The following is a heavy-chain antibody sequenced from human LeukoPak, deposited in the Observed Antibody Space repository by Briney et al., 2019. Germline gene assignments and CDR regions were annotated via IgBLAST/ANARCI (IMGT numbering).Heavy chain of an antibody. J-gene: IGHJ4*02. CDR1: DDSISDYY. D-gene: IGHD3-16*01. CDR3: TRGAGWLIDY. CDR2: FYNSGRS. Sequence: KPSETLSLTCTVSDDSISDYYRGWMRQPPGKGLEWIGYFYNSGRSTYNPSLKSRVTISADTSKNHFSLKLNSVTTADTAVYYCTRGAGWLIDYWGQGILVTVSS. V-gene: IGHV4-59*01.